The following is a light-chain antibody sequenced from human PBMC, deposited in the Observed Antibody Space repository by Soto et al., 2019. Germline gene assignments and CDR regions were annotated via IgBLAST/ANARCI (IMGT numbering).Light chain of an antibody. CDR2: EVS. Sequence: QSALTQPASVSGSPGQSITISCTGTSSDVGSYNLVSWYQQHPGKAPKLMIYEVSKRPSGVSNRFSGSKSGNTASLTIPGLQAEDEADYYCCSYAGSSTHVVFGGGTKLTVL. J-gene: IGLJ2*01. CDR3: CSYAGSSTHVV. CDR1: SSDVGSYNL. V-gene: IGLV2-23*02.